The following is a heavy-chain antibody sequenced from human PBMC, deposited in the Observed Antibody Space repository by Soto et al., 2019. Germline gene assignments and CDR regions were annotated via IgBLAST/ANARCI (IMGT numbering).Heavy chain of an antibody. Sequence: QVQLVESGGDLVKPVGSLRLSCAASGFTFSNHYMSWIRQAPGKGLELVAYIFNDDSTLYYADYVKGRFTISRDNAKNSGFLEMTSLRAEDTAVYYCARGHYGMDVWGQGTTVIVSS. CDR2: IFNDDSTL. CDR1: GFTFSNHY. CDR3: ARGHYGMDV. J-gene: IGHJ6*02. V-gene: IGHV3-11*01.